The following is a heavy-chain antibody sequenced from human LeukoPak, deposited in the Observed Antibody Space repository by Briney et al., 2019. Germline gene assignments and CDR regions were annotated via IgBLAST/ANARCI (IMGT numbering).Heavy chain of an antibody. CDR1: VCTFSSYS. D-gene: IGHD1-26*01. V-gene: IGHV3-48*04. Sequence: GGAVPLSCAACVCTFSSYSMNWVRQAPAKGLEWVSYISSSSSTIYYADSVKGRFTISRDNDKNSLYLQMNSLRPEDTALYYCATEVGARLDYWGQGTLVTVSS. J-gene: IGHJ4*02. CDR2: ISSSSSTI. CDR3: ATEVGARLDY.